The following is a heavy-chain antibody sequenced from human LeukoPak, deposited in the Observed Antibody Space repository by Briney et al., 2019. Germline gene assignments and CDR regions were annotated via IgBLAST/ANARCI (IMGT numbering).Heavy chain of an antibody. J-gene: IGHJ3*02. CDR2: IYYSGST. D-gene: IGHD2/OR15-2a*01. Sequence: SETLSLTCSVSGASISGYYWSWIRQPPGKGLEWFGHIYYSGSTAYTPSLKSRVTISVDTPKNQFSLKLSSVTAADTAVYYCARCLSRCNNGFDIWGQGTMVTVSS. CDR1: GASISGYY. V-gene: IGHV4-59*01. CDR3: ARCLSRCNNGFDI.